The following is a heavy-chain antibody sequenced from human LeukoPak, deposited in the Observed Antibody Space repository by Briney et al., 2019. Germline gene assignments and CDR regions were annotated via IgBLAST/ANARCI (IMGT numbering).Heavy chain of an antibody. D-gene: IGHD6-13*01. J-gene: IGHJ4*02. CDR1: GFTVSSNY. V-gene: IGHV3-15*01. CDR3: TTDAGYDSRWYNY. CDR2: IKSKNDGGTI. Sequence: GGSLRLSCAASGFTVSSNYMSWVRQAPGKGLEWVSRIKSKNDGGTIDYAAPVKGRFTISRDDSRNTLYLQMNSLKTEDTAVNYCTTDAGYDSRWYNYWGQGSLVTVSS.